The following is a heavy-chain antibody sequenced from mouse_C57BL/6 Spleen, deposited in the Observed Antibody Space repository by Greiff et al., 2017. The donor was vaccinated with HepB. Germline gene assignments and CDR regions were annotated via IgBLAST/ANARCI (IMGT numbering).Heavy chain of an antibody. V-gene: IGHV1-54*01. CDR2: INPGSGGT. J-gene: IGHJ4*01. CDR3: AGDYDDYAMDY. Sequence: LVESGAELVRPGTSVKVSCKASGYAFTHYLIEWVKQRPGQGLAWIGVINPGSGGTNYNEKFKGKAALTADKSSSTAYMQLSRLTSEDSAVYICAGDYDDYAMDYWGQGTSGTVSS. D-gene: IGHD2-4*01. CDR1: GYAFTHYL.